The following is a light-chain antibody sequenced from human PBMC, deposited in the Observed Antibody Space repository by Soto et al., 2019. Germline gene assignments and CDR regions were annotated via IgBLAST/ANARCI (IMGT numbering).Light chain of an antibody. V-gene: IGKV3-11*01. CDR3: QQREDWPRT. CDR2: DAS. J-gene: IGKJ4*01. CDR1: QSVGDY. Sequence: EIVLTQSPAILSLSPGEIATLSCRASQSVGDYLGWYQQKPGQAPRLLIYDASQRATGVPARFSARGSGTDFTLTISSLEPEDFAIYYCQQREDWPRTFGGGTRVEFK.